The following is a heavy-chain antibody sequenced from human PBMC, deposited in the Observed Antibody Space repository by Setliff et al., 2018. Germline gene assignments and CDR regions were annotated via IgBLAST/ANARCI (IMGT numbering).Heavy chain of an antibody. V-gene: IGHV4-61*01. CDR1: GFSISSGYY. CDR2: IYYSGST. Sequence: SETLSLTCAVSGFSISSGYYWSWIRQPPGKGLEWIGYIYYSGSTNYNPSLKSRVTISVDTSKNQLSLKLTSVTAADTAVYYCARNPAPLQYSFDVWGRGTLVTVSS. J-gene: IGHJ2*01. CDR3: ARNPAPLQYSFDV. D-gene: IGHD6-6*01.